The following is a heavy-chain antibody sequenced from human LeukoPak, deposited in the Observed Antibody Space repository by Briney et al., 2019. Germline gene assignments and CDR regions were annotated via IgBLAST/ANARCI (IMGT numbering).Heavy chain of an antibody. CDR3: AKGGIPTGPYYYFYYMDV. D-gene: IGHD3/OR15-3a*01. CDR1: GFTFSRNV. Sequence: GRSLRLSCVASGFTFSRNVLHWVLQAPGKGLEWVATISYDGNNKFHADSVKGRFTISRDNSRNTVYLQMDSLRPEDTAVYHCAKGGIPTGPYYYFYYMDVWGNGTTVTVSS. CDR2: ISYDGNNK. V-gene: IGHV3-30*01. J-gene: IGHJ6*03.